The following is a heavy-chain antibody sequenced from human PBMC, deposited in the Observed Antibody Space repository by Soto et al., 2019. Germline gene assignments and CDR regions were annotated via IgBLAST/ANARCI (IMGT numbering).Heavy chain of an antibody. Sequence: QITLKESGPTLGRPSQTLTLTCTFSGFSLSTSGVGVGWIRQPPGKALEWLALIYWDDDKRYRPSLKSRLTITKDTSKTQVVFTLTNVDPVDTATYYCAHRAATTDSYYFDYWGQGTLITVSS. J-gene: IGHJ4*02. CDR1: GFSLSTSGVG. CDR2: IYWDDDK. D-gene: IGHD1-1*01. CDR3: AHRAATTDSYYFDY. V-gene: IGHV2-5*02.